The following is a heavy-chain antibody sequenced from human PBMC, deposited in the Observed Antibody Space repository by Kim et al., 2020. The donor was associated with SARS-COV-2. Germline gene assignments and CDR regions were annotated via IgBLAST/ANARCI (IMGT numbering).Heavy chain of an antibody. J-gene: IGHJ3*01. Sequence: GGSLRLSCAASEFTFHNYLMSWVRQAPGKGLEWVSSVRGGGAVTEYADSVKDRFTISRDNSKNMLYLQMNSLRPEDTAVYYCAKASLSYSNDAFDVWGQGTMVTVSS. D-gene: IGHD5-18*01. CDR2: VRGGGAVT. CDR3: AKASLSYSNDAFDV. CDR1: EFTFHNYL. V-gene: IGHV3-23*01.